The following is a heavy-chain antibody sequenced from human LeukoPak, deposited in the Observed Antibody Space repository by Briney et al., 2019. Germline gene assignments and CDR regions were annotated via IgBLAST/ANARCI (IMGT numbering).Heavy chain of an antibody. CDR3: ARAGAGYYDSSGFPHFDY. J-gene: IGHJ4*02. V-gene: IGHV4-61*01. D-gene: IGHD3-22*01. CDR1: GGSISSNPYY. CDR2: IYYSGST. Sequence: SETLSLTCTVSGGSISSNPYYWSWIRQPPGKGLEWIGCIYYSGSTNYNPSLKSRVTISVDTSKNQFSLKLSSVTAADTAVYYCARAGAGYYDSSGFPHFDYWGQGTLVTVSS.